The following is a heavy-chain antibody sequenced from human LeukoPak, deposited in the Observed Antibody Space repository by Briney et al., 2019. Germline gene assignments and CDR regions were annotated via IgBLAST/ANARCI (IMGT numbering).Heavy chain of an antibody. V-gene: IGHV4-59*01. CDR2: IYNSGNT. Sequence: SETLSLTHSVTGGSISTYQWTWIRQSPGGGLEWIVYIYNSGNTNYSPSLKSRVTISLDTSRNQFSLKLSPVTAADTAVYYCARLRDGYYYYYGMDVWGQGTTVSVSS. CDR1: GGSISTYQ. CDR3: ARLRDGYYYYYGMDV. J-gene: IGHJ6*02. D-gene: IGHD5-24*01.